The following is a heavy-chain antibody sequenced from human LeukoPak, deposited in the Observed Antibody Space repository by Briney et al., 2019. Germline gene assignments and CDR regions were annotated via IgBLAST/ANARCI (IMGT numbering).Heavy chain of an antibody. D-gene: IGHD2-2*01. CDR3: ARGGTSGYSSTRHFWGGNYYFDY. J-gene: IGHJ4*02. CDR1: GYTFTSYG. Sequence: ASVKVSCKASGYTFTSYGISWVRQAPGQGLEWMGWISAYNGNTNYAQKLQGRVTMTTDTSTSTAYMELRSLRSDDTAVYYCARGGTSGYSSTRHFWGGNYYFDYWGQGSLVTVSS. CDR2: ISAYNGNT. V-gene: IGHV1-18*01.